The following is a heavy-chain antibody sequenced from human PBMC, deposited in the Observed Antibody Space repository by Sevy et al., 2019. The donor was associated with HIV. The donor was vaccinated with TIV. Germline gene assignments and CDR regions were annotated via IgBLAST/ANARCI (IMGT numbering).Heavy chain of an antibody. CDR3: ARHCSGTSCSHAFDI. J-gene: IGHJ3*02. D-gene: IGHD2-2*01. CDR2: INHSGST. Sequence: TLSLTCAVYGGSFSGYYWSWIRQPPGKGLEWIGEINHSGSTNYKPSLKSRVTISVDTSKNQFSLKLSSVTAADTALYYCARHCSGTSCSHAFDIWGQGTMVTVSS. CDR1: GGSFSGYY. V-gene: IGHV4-34*01.